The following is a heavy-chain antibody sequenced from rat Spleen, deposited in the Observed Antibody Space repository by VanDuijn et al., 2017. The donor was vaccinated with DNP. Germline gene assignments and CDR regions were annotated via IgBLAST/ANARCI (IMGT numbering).Heavy chain of an antibody. V-gene: IGHV5-22*01. D-gene: IGHD1-2*01. CDR2: IGSAAYAP. J-gene: IGHJ2*01. CDR3: ARPSYYYGSYPAY. Sequence: EVQLVESGGGLVQPGRSLKLSCAASGFTFSAYYMAWVRQAPAKGLEWVAYIGSAAYAPYYGDSVKGRFTISRDNAKSTLYLQMNSLRSEDMATYYCARPSYYYGSYPAYWGQGVMVTVSS. CDR1: GFTFSAYY.